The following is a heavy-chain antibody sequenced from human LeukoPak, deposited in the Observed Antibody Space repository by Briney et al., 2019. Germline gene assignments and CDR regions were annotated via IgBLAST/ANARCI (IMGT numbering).Heavy chain of an antibody. CDR3: ATEPTIYDFWSGSMYYFDY. D-gene: IGHD3-3*01. Sequence: ASVKVSCKASGGTFSSYAISWVRQAPGQGLEWMGRIIPIFGTASYAQKFQGRVTITTDESTSTAYMELSSLRSEDTAVYYCATEPTIYDFWSGSMYYFDYWGQGTLVTVSS. CDR2: IIPIFGTA. V-gene: IGHV1-69*05. CDR1: GGTFSSYA. J-gene: IGHJ4*02.